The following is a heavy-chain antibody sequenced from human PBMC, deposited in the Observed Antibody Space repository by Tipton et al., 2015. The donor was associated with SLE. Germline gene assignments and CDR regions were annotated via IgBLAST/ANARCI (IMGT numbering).Heavy chain of an antibody. CDR1: GGSTNSYY. V-gene: IGHV4-59*01. J-gene: IGHJ3*02. D-gene: IGHD6-6*01. CDR3: AGHMRQLVRDASDI. Sequence: TLSLTCTVSGGSTNSYYWTWIRQPPGKGLEWIGRIYDSGSTNYNPSLKSRVTISQDTSKNQFPLKLSSVTAADTAVYYCAGHMRQLVRDASDIWGQGTMVTVSS. CDR2: IYDSGST.